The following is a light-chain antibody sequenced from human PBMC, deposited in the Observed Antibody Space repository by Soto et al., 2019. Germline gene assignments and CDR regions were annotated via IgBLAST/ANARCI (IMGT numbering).Light chain of an antibody. V-gene: IGLV4-69*01. CDR2: VNNDGSH. CDR3: QTWDTGIKVV. J-gene: IGLJ2*01. Sequence: QPVLTQSPSASASLGASVKLTCTLSSGHSSYVVAWHQQQPEKGPRYLMKVNNDGSHSKGDGIPDRFSGSSSGAERYLTISSLQSEDEADYYCQTWDTGIKVVFGGGTKLTVL. CDR1: SGHSSYV.